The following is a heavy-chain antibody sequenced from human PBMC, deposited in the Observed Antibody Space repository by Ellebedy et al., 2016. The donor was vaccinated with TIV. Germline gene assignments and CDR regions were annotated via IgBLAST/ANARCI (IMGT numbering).Heavy chain of an antibody. J-gene: IGHJ6*02. CDR3: ARSTPNSSSWYFWAYYGMDV. CDR2: ISAYNGNT. V-gene: IGHV1-18*01. CDR1: GYTFTSYG. D-gene: IGHD6-13*01. Sequence: ASVKVSCXASGYTFTSYGISWVRQAPGQGLEWMGWISAYNGNTNYAQKLQGRVTMTTDTSTSTAYMELRSLRSDDTAVYYCARSTPNSSSWYFWAYYGMDVWGQGTTVTVSS.